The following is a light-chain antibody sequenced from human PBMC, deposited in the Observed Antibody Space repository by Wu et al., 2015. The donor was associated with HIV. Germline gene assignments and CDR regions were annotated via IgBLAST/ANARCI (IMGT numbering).Light chain of an antibody. Sequence: EILLTQSPATLSLSPGERATLSCTASQNVNRFLAWYQQKPGQSPRLLIYDASNRATGIPARFSGSGSGTDFTLTISSLEPEDFAVYYCQQSDTSHAWTFGRGTKVEIK. CDR1: QNVNRF. CDR3: QQSDTSHAWT. CDR2: DAS. V-gene: IGKV3-11*01. J-gene: IGKJ1*01.